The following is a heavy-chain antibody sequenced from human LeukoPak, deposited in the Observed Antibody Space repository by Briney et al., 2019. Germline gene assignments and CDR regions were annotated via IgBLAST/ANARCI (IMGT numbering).Heavy chain of an antibody. V-gene: IGHV3-66*01. Sequence: GGSLRLSCAASEFSVGSNYMTWVRQAPGKGLEWVSLIYSGGSTYYADSVKGRFTISRDNSKNTLYLQMNSLRAEDTAVYYCARVLRGWFDPWGQGTLVTVSS. CDR1: EFSVGSNY. CDR2: IYSGGST. CDR3: ARVLRGWFDP. J-gene: IGHJ5*02.